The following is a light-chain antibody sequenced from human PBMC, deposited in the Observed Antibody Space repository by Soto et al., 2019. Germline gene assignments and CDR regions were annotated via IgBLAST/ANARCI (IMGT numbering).Light chain of an antibody. V-gene: IGKV3-20*01. Sequence: EIVLTQSPGTLSLSPGERATHSCRASESVSTDYLAWYQQKPGQAPRLLISGASSRATGIPDRFSGSGSGADFTLTINRLEPEDFAVYYCQQYGSVPITFGGGTKVEIK. CDR2: GAS. CDR3: QQYGSVPIT. CDR1: ESVSTDY. J-gene: IGKJ4*01.